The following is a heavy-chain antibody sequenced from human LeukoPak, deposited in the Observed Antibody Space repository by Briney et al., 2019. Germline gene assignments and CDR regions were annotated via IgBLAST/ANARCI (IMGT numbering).Heavy chain of an antibody. V-gene: IGHV3-30-3*01. Sequence: PGRSLRLSCATPGFTLTSYAMHWVRQAPGQGLEWLGVMSYDGSNKYYADSVKGRFTISRDNSKNTLYLEMNSLRAEDTAVNYCARDWALGDWLFWRVDYYDGMDVWGQGTTVTVSS. CDR1: GFTLTSYA. D-gene: IGHD3/OR15-3a*01. CDR3: ARDWALGDWLFWRVDYYDGMDV. CDR2: MSYDGSNK. J-gene: IGHJ6*02.